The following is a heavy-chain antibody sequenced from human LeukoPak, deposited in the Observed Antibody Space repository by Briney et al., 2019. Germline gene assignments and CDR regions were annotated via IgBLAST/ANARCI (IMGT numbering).Heavy chain of an antibody. V-gene: IGHV3-48*03. CDR3: ARDPEYSSGWFGLDV. Sequence: GGSLRLACAASGFTFRSYEMIWVRQAPGKGLEWVSYISSSGGTIYYADSVKGRFTISRDNAKNSLYLQMNSLRAGDSALYYCARDPEYSSGWFGLDVWGQGATVTVSS. D-gene: IGHD6-19*01. J-gene: IGHJ6*02. CDR2: ISSSGGTI. CDR1: GFTFRSYE.